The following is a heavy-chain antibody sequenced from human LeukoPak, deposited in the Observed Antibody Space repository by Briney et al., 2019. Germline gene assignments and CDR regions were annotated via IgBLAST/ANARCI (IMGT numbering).Heavy chain of an antibody. V-gene: IGHV4-34*01. D-gene: IGHD6-13*01. CDR2: INHSGST. CDR3: ARLAAAGMVFGGWFDP. CDR1: GGSFSGYY. J-gene: IGHJ5*02. Sequence: SETQSLTCAVYGGSFSGYYWSWIRKPPGKGLEWIGEINHSGSTNYNPSLKSRVTISVDKSKNQFSLKLSSVTAADTAVYYCARLAAAGMVFGGWFDPWGQGTLVTVSS.